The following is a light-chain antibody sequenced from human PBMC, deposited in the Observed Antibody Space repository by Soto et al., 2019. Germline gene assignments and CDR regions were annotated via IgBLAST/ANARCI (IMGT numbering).Light chain of an antibody. CDR3: HHYGYGADT. V-gene: IGKV3-20*01. CDR1: ESVRNNS. J-gene: IGKJ2*01. Sequence: ELILTQSPGTLSLSPGERATLSCRASESVRNNSLAWYQQHPGQAPRLLIFGASRRATGIPDRFTGTGSGSDFSLTISRLEPVDSAVYFCHHYGYGADTFGQGTKLEIK. CDR2: GAS.